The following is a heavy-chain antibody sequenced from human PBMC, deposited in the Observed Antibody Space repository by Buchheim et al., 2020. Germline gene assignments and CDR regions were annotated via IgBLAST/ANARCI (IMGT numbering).Heavy chain of an antibody. V-gene: IGHV3-33*01. CDR3: ARALSGYETWFDT. J-gene: IGHJ5*02. Sequence: QVKLVESGGGVVQSGRSLRLSCAASGFTFSSYGMHWVRQAPGKGLEWVAVIWYDGNKKYYADSVKGRFTISRDNSKKTLYLQMNSLRAENTAVYYCARALSGYETWFDTWGKGTL. CDR2: IWYDGNKK. D-gene: IGHD5-12*01. CDR1: GFTFSSYG.